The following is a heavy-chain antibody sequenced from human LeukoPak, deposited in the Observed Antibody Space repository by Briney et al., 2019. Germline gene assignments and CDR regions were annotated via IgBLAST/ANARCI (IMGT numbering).Heavy chain of an antibody. J-gene: IGHJ3*02. Sequence: PSETLSLTCTVSGGSISSYYWSWIRQPPGKGLEWIGEINHSGSTNYNPSLKSRVTISVDTSKNQFSLKLSSVTAADTAVYYCARGGGYAFDIWGQGTMVTVSS. D-gene: IGHD3-16*01. CDR1: GGSISSYY. CDR3: ARGGGYAFDI. V-gene: IGHV4-34*01. CDR2: INHSGST.